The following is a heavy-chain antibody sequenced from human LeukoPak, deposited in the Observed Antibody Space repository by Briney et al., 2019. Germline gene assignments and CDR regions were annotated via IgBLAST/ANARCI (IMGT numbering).Heavy chain of an antibody. CDR2: GYYSGST. V-gene: IGHV4-59*08. CDR3: ARHGVNYDSSGYYYYFDY. D-gene: IGHD3-22*01. Sequence: SETLSLTCTVSSGSISSYYWSWTRQPPGKGLEWIGYGYYSGSTNSNPALESRVTISVDTSKNQFALKLSSVTAADTAVYYCARHGVNYDSSGYYYYFDYWGQGTLVTVSS. J-gene: IGHJ4*02. CDR1: SGSISSYY.